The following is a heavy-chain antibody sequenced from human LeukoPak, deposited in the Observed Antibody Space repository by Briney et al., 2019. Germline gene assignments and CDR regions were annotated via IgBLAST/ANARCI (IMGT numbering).Heavy chain of an antibody. CDR3: ERMGQQLADY. CDR2: IHYRGSP. V-gene: IGHV4-59*01. Sequence: SETLSLTCTVSDGSLSGFYWSWVRQPPGKGLEWIGYIHYRGSPSYNPALKSRVTISVDTSKSQFYLKLNSVTAADTAVYYCERMGQQLADYWGQGTLVTVST. D-gene: IGHD6-13*01. J-gene: IGHJ4*02. CDR1: DGSLSGFY.